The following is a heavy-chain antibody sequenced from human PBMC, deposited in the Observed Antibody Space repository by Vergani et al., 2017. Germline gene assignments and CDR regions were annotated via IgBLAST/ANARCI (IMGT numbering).Heavy chain of an antibody. J-gene: IGHJ1*01. CDR2: ISYDGTQK. CDR3: ATKSCGTPGCQIGYFRE. CDR1: GFTSSYYG. Sequence: QVHLVESGGGVVQPGRSLRLSCVVSGFTSSYYGMHWVRQAPGKGLEWVAVISYDGTQKYYADSVKGRFTISRDNSKSTLYLQMNSLSTEDTAVYYWATKSCGTPGCQIGYFREWGQGTLVTVSS. D-gene: IGHD1-1*01. V-gene: IGHV3-30*03.